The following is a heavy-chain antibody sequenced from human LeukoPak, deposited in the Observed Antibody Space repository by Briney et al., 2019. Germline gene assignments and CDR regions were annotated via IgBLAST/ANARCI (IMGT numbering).Heavy chain of an antibody. J-gene: IGHJ3*02. Sequence: PSETLSLTCTVSGGSISSYYWSWIRQPPGKGLEWIGYIYYSGSTNYNPSLKSRVTMSVDTSKNQFSLKLSSVTAADTAVYYCARVGFGELLEAFDIWGQGTMVTVSS. CDR3: ARVGFGELLEAFDI. CDR1: GGSISSYY. CDR2: IYYSGST. V-gene: IGHV4-59*12. D-gene: IGHD3-10*01.